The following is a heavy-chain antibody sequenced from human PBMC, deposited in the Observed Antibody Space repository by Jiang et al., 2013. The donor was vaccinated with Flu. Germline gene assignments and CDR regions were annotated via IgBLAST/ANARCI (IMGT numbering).Heavy chain of an antibody. V-gene: IGHV3-33*01. Sequence: VQLVESGGGVVQPGRSLRLSCAASGFTLRRYGMHWVRQAPGKGLEWVAVIWYEGDNKYYADSVKGRFTISRDTSTNTVYLQMSSLRAEDTAVYYCARDPRPYCGGDCNQYLYYFEYWAREPWSPSPQ. D-gene: IGHD2-21*02. CDR1: GFTLRRYG. CDR2: IWYEGDNK. CDR3: ARDPRPYCGGDCNQYLYYFEY. J-gene: IGHJ4*02.